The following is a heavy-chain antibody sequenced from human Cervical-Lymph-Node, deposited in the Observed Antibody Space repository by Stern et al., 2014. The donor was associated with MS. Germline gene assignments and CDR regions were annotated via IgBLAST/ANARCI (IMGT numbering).Heavy chain of an antibody. D-gene: IGHD5-12*01. CDR3: ARGYDLNYYYYGMDV. J-gene: IGHJ6*02. CDR2: ISGSGSTI. Sequence: VQLVESGGGLVKPGGSLRLSCAASGFPFGDYYMSWIRQAPGKGLECVSYISGSGSTIYYADSVKGRFTISRDNAKNSLYLQMNSLRAEDTAVYYCARGYDLNYYYYGMDVWGQGTTVTVSS. V-gene: IGHV3-11*01. CDR1: GFPFGDYY.